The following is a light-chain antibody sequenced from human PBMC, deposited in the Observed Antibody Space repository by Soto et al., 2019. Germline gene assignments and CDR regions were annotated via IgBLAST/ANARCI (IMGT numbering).Light chain of an antibody. V-gene: IGKV3-20*01. Sequence: TVLTQSPCTLSLSTGERATLSCRASQTVKSSYLAWYQQKPGQAPRLLIYDASTRAAGIPDRFSASGSGTDFTLIISRLEPEDFAVYSCQQYASAPQTFGQGTKV. CDR3: QQYASAPQT. J-gene: IGKJ1*01. CDR2: DAS. CDR1: QTVKSSY.